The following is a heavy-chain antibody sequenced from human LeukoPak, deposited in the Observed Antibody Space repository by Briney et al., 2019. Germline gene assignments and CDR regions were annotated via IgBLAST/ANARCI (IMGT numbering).Heavy chain of an antibody. CDR3: ARRADHFYYYMDV. V-gene: IGHV4-59*02. CDR1: GGSVSNYY. Sequence: PSETLSLTCTVSGGSVSNYYWSWIRQPPGKGLEWIGFISYSESTNYNPSLKNRVTIAVDTSKNQFSVRMTSVTAADTAVYYCARRADHFYYYMDVWGKGTTVTVSS. CDR2: ISYSEST. J-gene: IGHJ6*03. D-gene: IGHD3-10*01.